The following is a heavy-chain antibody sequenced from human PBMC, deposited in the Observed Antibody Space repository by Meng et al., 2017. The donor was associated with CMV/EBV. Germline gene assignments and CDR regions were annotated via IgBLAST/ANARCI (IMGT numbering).Heavy chain of an antibody. D-gene: IGHD3-3*01. Sequence: SETLSPTCAVYGGSFSGYYWSWIRQPPGKGLEWIGEINHSGSTNYTPSLKSRVTISVDTSKNQFSLKLCSVTAADTAVYYCARGGPITIFGVAINWFDPWGQGTLVTVSS. J-gene: IGHJ5*02. CDR3: ARGGPITIFGVAINWFDP. CDR2: INHSGST. V-gene: IGHV4-34*01. CDR1: GGSFSGYY.